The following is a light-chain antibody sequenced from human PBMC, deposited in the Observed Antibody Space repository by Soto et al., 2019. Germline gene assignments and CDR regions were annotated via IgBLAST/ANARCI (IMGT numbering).Light chain of an antibody. Sequence: QSVRNQPASVSGSPGQSITISCTGTSNDVGGYNYVSWYQQHPGKAPKLMIYDVSNRPSGVSNRFSGSKSANTASLTISGLQTEDESDYYCSSYTGSSTYVFGTGTKVTVL. CDR2: DVS. CDR3: SSYTGSSTYV. CDR1: SNDVGGYNY. V-gene: IGLV2-14*03. J-gene: IGLJ1*01.